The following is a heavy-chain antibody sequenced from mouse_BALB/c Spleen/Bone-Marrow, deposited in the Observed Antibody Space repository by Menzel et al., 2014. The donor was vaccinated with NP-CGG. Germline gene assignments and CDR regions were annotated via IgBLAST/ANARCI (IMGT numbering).Heavy chain of an antibody. CDR2: IDPANGNT. D-gene: IGHD3-2*01. Sequence: EVQLQESGAELVKPGASAKLSCTASGFNIKDTYMHWVKQRPEQGLEWIGRIDPANGNTKYDPKFQGKATITADTSSNTAYLQLSSLTSEDTAVYYCATTDSSGVFAYWGQGTLVTVSA. V-gene: IGHV14-3*02. J-gene: IGHJ3*01. CDR3: ATTDSSGVFAY. CDR1: GFNIKDTY.